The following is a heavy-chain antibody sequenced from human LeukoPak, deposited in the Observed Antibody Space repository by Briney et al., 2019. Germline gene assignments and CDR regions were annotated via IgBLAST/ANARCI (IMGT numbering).Heavy chain of an antibody. Sequence: SETLSLTCTVSGGPINSFHWTWIRQPAGKGLEWIGRMFSSGSTNYNPSLKSRVTISVDTSKNQISLNLGSVTAADTAVYYCARYISSSYFDCWGQGTLVTVSS. J-gene: IGHJ4*02. CDR1: GGPINSFH. CDR3: ARYISSSYFDC. CDR2: MFSSGST. V-gene: IGHV4-4*07. D-gene: IGHD6-6*01.